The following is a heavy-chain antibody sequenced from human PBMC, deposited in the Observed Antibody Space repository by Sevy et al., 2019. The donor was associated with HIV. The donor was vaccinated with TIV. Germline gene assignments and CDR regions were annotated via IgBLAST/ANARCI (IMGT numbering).Heavy chain of an antibody. V-gene: IGHV3-23*01. CDR1: GFDFAKYS. CDR3: AREGCTQPHDY. CDR2: FSFGCGRI. J-gene: IGHJ4*02. D-gene: IGHD2-8*01. Sequence: GGSLRLSCAASGFDFAKYSMSWVGQAPGKGLEWVSTFSFGCGRINYADSVKGRFTISRDDSKNTLFLQMNSLRAEDTATYFCAREGCTQPHDYWGQGTLVTVSS.